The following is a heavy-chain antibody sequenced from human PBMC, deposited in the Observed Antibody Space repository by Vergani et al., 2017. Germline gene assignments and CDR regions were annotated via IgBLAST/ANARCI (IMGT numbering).Heavy chain of an antibody. CDR3: ARDKSKRAPAVMGTYYYYMDV. V-gene: IGHV3-33*01. J-gene: IGHJ6*03. CDR2: IWYDGSKT. Sequence: VQLLESGGGSAQPGESLRLSCAASGFSFSSYGMHWVRQAPGKGLEWVAAIWYDGSKTYYADSVQGRFTISRDNSKNTLYLEMESLRVEDTAVYFCARDKSKRAPAVMGTYYYYMDVWGKGTKVTVSS. CDR1: GFSFSSYG. D-gene: IGHD3-16*01.